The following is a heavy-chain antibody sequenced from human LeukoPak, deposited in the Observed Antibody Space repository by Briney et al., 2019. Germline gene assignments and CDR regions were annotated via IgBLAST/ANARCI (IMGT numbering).Heavy chain of an antibody. CDR2: IYHSGST. CDR1: GGSISSGGYY. CDR3: ASAIGYCSSTSCYTGRSYAFDI. V-gene: IGHV4-30-2*01. Sequence: SETLSLTCTVSGGSISSGGYYWSWIRQPPGKGLEWIVYIYHSGSTYYNPSLKSRVTISVDRSKNQFSLKLSSVTAADTAVYYCASAIGYCSSTSCYTGRSYAFDIWGQGTMVTVSS. J-gene: IGHJ3*02. D-gene: IGHD2-2*02.